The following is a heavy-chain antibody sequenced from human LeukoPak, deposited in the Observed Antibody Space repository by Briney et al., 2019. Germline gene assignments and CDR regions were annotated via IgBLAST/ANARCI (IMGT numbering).Heavy chain of an antibody. V-gene: IGHV4-59*01. D-gene: IGHD6-13*01. CDR2: IYYSGST. CDR1: GGSISSYY. J-gene: IGHJ4*02. Sequence: SETLSLTCTVSGGSISSYYWSWIRQPPGKGLEWIGYIYYSGSTNYNPSLKSRVTISVDTSKNQFSLKLSSVTAADTAVYYCATNIAAAGTGPFGYWGQRTLVTVSS. CDR3: ATNIAAAGTGPFGY.